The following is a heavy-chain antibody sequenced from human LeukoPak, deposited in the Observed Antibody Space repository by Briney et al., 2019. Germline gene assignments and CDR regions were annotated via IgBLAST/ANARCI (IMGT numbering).Heavy chain of an antibody. CDR1: GGSFSGYY. Sequence: SETLSLTCAVYGGSFSGYYWSWIRQPPGKGLEWIGSIYYSGSSFDNPALKSRVTISVDTSKNQFSLKLSSVAAADTAVYYCARHRSGWLQSSFDYWGQGTLVTVSS. J-gene: IGHJ4*02. CDR3: ARHRSGWLQSSFDY. CDR2: IYYSGSS. D-gene: IGHD5-24*01. V-gene: IGHV4-34*01.